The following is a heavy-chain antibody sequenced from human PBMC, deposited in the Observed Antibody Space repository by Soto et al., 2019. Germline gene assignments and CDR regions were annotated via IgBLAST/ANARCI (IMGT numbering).Heavy chain of an antibody. Sequence: QVQLQQWGAGLLKPSETLSLTCAVYGGSFSGYYWTWIRQSPEKGLEWIGEVNHSGTPSYNPALGARVTISVHTSKNHFSAKRSSVTAADTAVYYCARGRGYCSSIKCYSSRRLRFDSWGQGTLVTVSS. CDR2: VNHSGTP. CDR1: GGSFSGYY. D-gene: IGHD2-2*01. V-gene: IGHV4-34*01. CDR3: ARGRGYCSSIKCYSSRRLRFDS. J-gene: IGHJ4*02.